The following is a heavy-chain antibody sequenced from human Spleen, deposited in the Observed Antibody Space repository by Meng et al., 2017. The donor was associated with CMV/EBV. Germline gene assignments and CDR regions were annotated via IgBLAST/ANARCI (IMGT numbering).Heavy chain of an antibody. Sequence: NASGYTFTSSGICWVRQAPGQGPQWMGWIKGYNRTANYAQKLQGRVTMTTDSFTGTAYKELRRLGCDDTAVYYCAGGREGGDDRWFDPWGQGTLVTVSS. V-gene: IGHV1-18*01. J-gene: IGHJ5*02. CDR2: IKGYNRTA. D-gene: IGHD3-16*01. CDR1: GYTFTSSG. CDR3: AGGREGGDDRWFDP.